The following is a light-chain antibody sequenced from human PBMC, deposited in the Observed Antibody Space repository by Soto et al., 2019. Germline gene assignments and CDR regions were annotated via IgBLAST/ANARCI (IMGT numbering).Light chain of an antibody. CDR1: QSVSSN. V-gene: IGKV3-15*01. CDR3: QQYNNWPPWT. Sequence: EIVMTQSPATLSVSPGERATLSCRASQSVSSNLAWYQQKPGQAPRLLIYGASTRATGIPARFSGSGSGTQFTLTISSLLSQDFAVYSCQQYNNWPPWTFGQGTKVEIK. J-gene: IGKJ1*01. CDR2: GAS.